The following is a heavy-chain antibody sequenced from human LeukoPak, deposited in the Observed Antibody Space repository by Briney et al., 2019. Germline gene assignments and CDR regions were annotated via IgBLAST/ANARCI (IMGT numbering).Heavy chain of an antibody. V-gene: IGHV4-31*03. CDR1: GGSISSGDYY. Sequence: SETLSLTCTVSGGSISSGDYYWSWIRQHPGKGLERIGYIYYTGSTYYNPSLRSRVTISVDTSKNHFSLKLSTVTAADTAVYYCARDFYYDSGGSRVDTFDIWGQGALVTVSS. J-gene: IGHJ3*02. CDR3: ARDFYYDSGGSRVDTFDI. D-gene: IGHD3-22*01. CDR2: IYYTGST.